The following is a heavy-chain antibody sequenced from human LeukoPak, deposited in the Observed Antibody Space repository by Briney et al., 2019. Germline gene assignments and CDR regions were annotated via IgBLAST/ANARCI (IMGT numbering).Heavy chain of an antibody. CDR2: IYYSGST. CDR1: GGSISSSSYY. Sequence: PSETLSLTCTVSGGSISSSSYYWGWIRQPPGKGLEWIGTIYYSGSTYYNPSLKSRVTISVDTSKNQFSLKLSSVTAADTAVYYCYGDYGQIDYWGQGTLVTVSS. D-gene: IGHD4-17*01. V-gene: IGHV4-39*01. CDR3: YGDYGQIDY. J-gene: IGHJ4*02.